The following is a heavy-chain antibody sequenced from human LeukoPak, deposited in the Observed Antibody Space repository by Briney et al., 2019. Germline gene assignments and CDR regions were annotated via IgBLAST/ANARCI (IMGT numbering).Heavy chain of an antibody. CDR1: GGSIISNY. CDR2: IYTSGST. V-gene: IGHV4-4*07. CDR3: AREIRSAQSLNPFDY. D-gene: IGHD2-15*01. Sequence: SETLPLPCSAAGGSIISNYWSWIRRPAGKELEGIGCIYTSGSTNYSPSLKSRVTLSVDPSKNQFSLKLSSVTAADTAVYYCAREIRSAQSLNPFDYWGQGTLVPVSS. J-gene: IGHJ4*02.